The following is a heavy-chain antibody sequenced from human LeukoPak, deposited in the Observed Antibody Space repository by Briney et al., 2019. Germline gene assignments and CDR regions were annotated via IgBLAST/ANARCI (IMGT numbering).Heavy chain of an antibody. V-gene: IGHV4-38-2*02. D-gene: IGHD3-22*01. CDR1: GYSISSGYY. J-gene: IGHJ3*02. Sequence: SETLSLTCTVSGYSISSGYYWGWIRQPPGKGLEGIGSSNHSGSTYYNPSIKSRVTISVDTSKNQFPLKLSSVTAADTAVYYCASSIYYYDSSGYYYGGAFDIWGQGTMVTVSS. CDR3: ASSIYYYDSSGYYYGGAFDI. CDR2: SNHSGST.